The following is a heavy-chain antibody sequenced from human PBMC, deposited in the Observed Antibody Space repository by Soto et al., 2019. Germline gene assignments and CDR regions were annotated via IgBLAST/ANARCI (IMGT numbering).Heavy chain of an antibody. Sequence: HPGGSLRLSCAASGFTFSSYGMHWVRQAPGKGLEWVAVISYDGSNKYYADSVNGRFTISRDNSKNTLYLQMNSLRAEDTAVYYCAKEHSSGWPDRYFDYWGQGTLVTVSS. CDR2: ISYDGSNK. CDR1: GFTFSSYG. V-gene: IGHV3-30*18. J-gene: IGHJ4*02. D-gene: IGHD6-19*01. CDR3: AKEHSSGWPDRYFDY.